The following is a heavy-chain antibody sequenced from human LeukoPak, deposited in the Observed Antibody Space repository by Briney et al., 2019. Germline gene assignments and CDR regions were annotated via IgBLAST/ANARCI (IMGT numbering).Heavy chain of an antibody. CDR1: GGSISISSYY. V-gene: IGHV4-39*07. CDR2: MYYSGST. CDR3: ARASYGPDFGMDV. J-gene: IGHJ6*02. D-gene: IGHD3-10*01. Sequence: PSETLSLTCTVSGGSISISSYYWGWIRQPPGKGLEWIGTMYYSGSTYYNPSLKSRVTISLDTSKNQFSVKLSSVTAADTAVYYCARASYGPDFGMDVWGQGTTVTVSS.